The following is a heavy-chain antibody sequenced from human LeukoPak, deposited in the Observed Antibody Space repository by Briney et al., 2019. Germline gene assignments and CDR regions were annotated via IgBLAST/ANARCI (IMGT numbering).Heavy chain of an antibody. Sequence: PGGSLRLSCAASGFTFSSYGMSWVHQAPGKGLEWVSAISGSGGSTYYADSVKGRFTISRDNSKNTLYLQMNSLRAEDTAVYYCAKDGGQPGYSSSWYNFDYWGQGTLVTVSS. CDR2: ISGSGGST. J-gene: IGHJ4*02. CDR1: GFTFSSYG. D-gene: IGHD6-13*01. CDR3: AKDGGQPGYSSSWYNFDY. V-gene: IGHV3-23*01.